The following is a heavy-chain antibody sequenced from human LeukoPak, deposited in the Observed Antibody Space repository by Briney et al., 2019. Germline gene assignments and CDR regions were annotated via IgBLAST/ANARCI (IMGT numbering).Heavy chain of an antibody. Sequence: PGGSLKLSCAASGFTFSGSAMHWVRQASGKGLEWVGRIRSKANSYATAYAASVKGRFTISRDDSKNTAYLQMNSLKTEDTAVYYCTRHLLDPVNLGYYYCMDVWGKGTTVTVSS. CDR3: TRHLLDPVNLGYYYCMDV. V-gene: IGHV3-73*01. CDR1: GFTFSGSA. D-gene: IGHD2-15*01. CDR2: IRSKANSYAT. J-gene: IGHJ6*03.